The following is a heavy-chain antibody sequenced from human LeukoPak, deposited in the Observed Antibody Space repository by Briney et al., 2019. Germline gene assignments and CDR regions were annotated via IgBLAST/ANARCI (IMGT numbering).Heavy chain of an antibody. V-gene: IGHV4-4*09. J-gene: IGHJ5*02. CDR3: ASFGAMVRRFDP. CDR1: GGSISSYY. CDR2: IYTSGST. D-gene: IGHD3-10*01. Sequence: PSETLSLTCTVSGGSISSYYWSWIRQPPGKGLEWIGYIYTSGSTNYNPSLKSRVTISVDTSKNQFSLKLSSVTAADTAVYYCASFGAMVRRFDPWGQGTLVTVSS.